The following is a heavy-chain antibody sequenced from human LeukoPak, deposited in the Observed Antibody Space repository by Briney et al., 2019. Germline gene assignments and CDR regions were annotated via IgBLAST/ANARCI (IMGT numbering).Heavy chain of an antibody. J-gene: IGHJ4*02. D-gene: IGHD1-26*01. Sequence: GGSLILSCAASGFTFGDYAMHWVRQAPGKVLEWVSGISWNSGSIGYADSVKGRFTISRDNAKNSLSLQMNSLRAEDMALYYCAKDIVGFTTGGFDYWGQGTLVTVSS. V-gene: IGHV3-9*03. CDR2: ISWNSGSI. CDR1: GFTFGDYA. CDR3: AKDIVGFTTGGFDY.